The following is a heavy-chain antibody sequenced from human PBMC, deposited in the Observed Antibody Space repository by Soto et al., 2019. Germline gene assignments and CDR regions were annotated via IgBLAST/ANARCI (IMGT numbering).Heavy chain of an antibody. V-gene: IGHV4-30-4*01. J-gene: IGHJ5*01. D-gene: IGHD3-10*01. CDR1: GGSISSGDYY. Sequence: QVQLQESGPGLVKPSQTLSLTCTVSGGSISSGDYYWSWIRQPPGKGLEWVGYIYYSGSTYYNPSLKSRVTISVDAYRSQFSLQLSSVTAADTAVYYCARREETPAELLASWFDPCGRGTQVTVSS. CDR3: ARREETPAELLASWFDP. CDR2: IYYSGST.